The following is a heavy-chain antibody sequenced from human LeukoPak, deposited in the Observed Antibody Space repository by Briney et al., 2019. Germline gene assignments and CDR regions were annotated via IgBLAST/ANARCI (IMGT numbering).Heavy chain of an antibody. Sequence: GGSLRLSCAASEFAFRDYWMAWVRQAPGKGMEWVANIKEDGAKKNYADSVKGRFTISRDNAKNTLYLQMNSLRAEDTAVYYCARYVAAHLYWYFDLWGRGTLVTVSS. CDR1: EFAFRDYW. D-gene: IGHD6-6*01. CDR2: IKEDGAKK. CDR3: ARYVAAHLYWYFDL. V-gene: IGHV3-7*01. J-gene: IGHJ2*01.